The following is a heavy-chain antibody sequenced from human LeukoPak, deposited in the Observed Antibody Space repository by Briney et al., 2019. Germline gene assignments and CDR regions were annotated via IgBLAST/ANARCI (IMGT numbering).Heavy chain of an antibody. Sequence: SETLSLTCAVYGGSFSGYYWSWIRQPPGKGLEWIGEINHSGSTNYNPSLKGRVTMSLDTSKNQFSLRLSSVTAADTAVYYCARAPLTVKDAFDIWGQGTMVTVS. CDR2: INHSGST. CDR3: ARAPLTVKDAFDI. D-gene: IGHD4-11*01. CDR1: GGSFSGYY. J-gene: IGHJ3*02. V-gene: IGHV4-34*01.